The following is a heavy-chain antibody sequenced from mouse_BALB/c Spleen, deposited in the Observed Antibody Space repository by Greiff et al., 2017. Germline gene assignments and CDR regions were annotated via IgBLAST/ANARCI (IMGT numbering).Heavy chain of an antibody. D-gene: IGHD1-1*01. V-gene: IGHV1S34*01. Sequence: LVKTGASVKISCKASGYSFTGYYMHWVKQSHGKSLEWIGYISCYNGATSYNQKFKGKATFTVDTSSSTAYMQFNSLTSEDSAVYYCARGNYGDGNLRYAMDYWGQGTSVTVSS. J-gene: IGHJ4*01. CDR3: ARGNYGDGNLRYAMDY. CDR2: ISCYNGAT. CDR1: GYSFTGYY.